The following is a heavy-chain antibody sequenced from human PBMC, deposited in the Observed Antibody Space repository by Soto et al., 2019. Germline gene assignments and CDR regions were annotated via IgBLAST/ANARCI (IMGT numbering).Heavy chain of an antibody. D-gene: IGHD3-3*01. J-gene: IGHJ6*03. CDR2: ISGSGGST. V-gene: IGHV3-23*01. Sequence: GGSLRLSCASSGFTFSSYAMSLARQAPGKGLEWVSAISGSGGSTYYADSVKGRFTISRDNSKNTLYLQMNSLRAEDTAVYYCAKVPHYDFWSGYYMDVWGKGTTVTVSS. CDR3: AKVPHYDFWSGYYMDV. CDR1: GFTFSSYA.